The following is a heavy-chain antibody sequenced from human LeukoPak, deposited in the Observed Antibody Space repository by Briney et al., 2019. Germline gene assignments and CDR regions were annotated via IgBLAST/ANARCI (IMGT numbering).Heavy chain of an antibody. CDR1: GFTFSSYG. J-gene: IGHJ5*02. CDR3: AKAPYYYDSSGYQSWFDP. V-gene: IGHV3-30*02. Sequence: GGSLRLSCAASGFTFSSYGMHWVRQAPGKGLEWVAFIRYDGSNKYYADSVKRRFTISRDNSKNTLYLQMNSLRAEDTAVYYCAKAPYYYDSSGYQSWFDPWGQGTLVTVSS. CDR2: IRYDGSNK. D-gene: IGHD3-22*01.